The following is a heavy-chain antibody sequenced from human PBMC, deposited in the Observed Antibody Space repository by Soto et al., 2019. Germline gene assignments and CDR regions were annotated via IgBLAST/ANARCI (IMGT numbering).Heavy chain of an antibody. Sequence: PGGSLRLSCRVSGFTFNNSGMHWVRRAPGKGLEWMAVISYDGSDKYYADSVKGRVIISRDNSKNTLNLEMNSLRAEDTAIYYCVKDRVPGAYGNYYGMDVWGQGTTVTVSS. CDR1: GFTFNNSG. CDR2: ISYDGSDK. J-gene: IGHJ6*02. V-gene: IGHV3-30*18. D-gene: IGHD5-12*01. CDR3: VKDRVPGAYGNYYGMDV.